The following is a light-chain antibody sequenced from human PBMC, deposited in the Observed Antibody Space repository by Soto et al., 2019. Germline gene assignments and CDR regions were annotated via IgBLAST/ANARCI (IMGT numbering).Light chain of an antibody. CDR3: MQSTNSPPT. V-gene: IGKV2-30*01. Sequence: DVVMTQSPLSLPVTLGQSASISCRSSQSIAYSDGYTYMNWFQQRPGQSPRRLISLTSRRDSGVPARFSVSGSGTDFTLKISRVEAEDVGIYYCMQSTNSPPTFGRGTTVEIK. CDR2: LTS. J-gene: IGKJ1*01. CDR1: QSIAYSDGYTY.